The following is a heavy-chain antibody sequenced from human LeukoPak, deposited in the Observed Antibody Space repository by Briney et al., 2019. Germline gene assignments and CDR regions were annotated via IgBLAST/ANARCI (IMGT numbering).Heavy chain of an antibody. V-gene: IGHV3-30*03. Sequence: PGGSLRLSCAASGFTFSSYGMHWVRQAPGKGLEWVAVISYDGSNKYYADSVKGRFTISRDNSKNTLYLQMNSLRAEDTAVYYCARVTITMIVVISYFDNWGQGTLVTVSS. D-gene: IGHD3-22*01. J-gene: IGHJ4*02. CDR2: ISYDGSNK. CDR1: GFTFSSYG. CDR3: ARVTITMIVVISYFDN.